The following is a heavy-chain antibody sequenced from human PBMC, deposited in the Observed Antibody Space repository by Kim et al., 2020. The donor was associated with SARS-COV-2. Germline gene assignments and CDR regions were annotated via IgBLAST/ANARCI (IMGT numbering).Heavy chain of an antibody. V-gene: IGHV3-66*03. Sequence: GGSLRLSCAASGFTVSSNYMNWVRQAPDKGLEWISVINSSGSTKYAAASERGLTTFSSDYPKKLLHQQKNRLGEDDTAVYYGAISPISNVGTRDWGQGTL. CDR2: INSSGSTK. D-gene: IGHD3-3*01. CDR3: AISPISNVGTRD. CDR1: GFTVSSNY. J-gene: IGHJ4*02.